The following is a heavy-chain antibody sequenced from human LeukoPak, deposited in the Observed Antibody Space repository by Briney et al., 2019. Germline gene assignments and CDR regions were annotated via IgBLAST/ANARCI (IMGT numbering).Heavy chain of an antibody. CDR2: ICGSDGSR. D-gene: IGHD4-17*01. CDR3: ARDYGDSLDY. Sequence: GGSLRLSCAASGFTFSTYAMSWVRQAPGKGLEWVSAICGSDGSRYYADSVKGRFTISRDNSKNTLYLQMNNLRAEDTAVYYCARDYGDSLDYWGQGTLVTVSS. CDR1: GFTFSTYA. J-gene: IGHJ4*02. V-gene: IGHV3-23*01.